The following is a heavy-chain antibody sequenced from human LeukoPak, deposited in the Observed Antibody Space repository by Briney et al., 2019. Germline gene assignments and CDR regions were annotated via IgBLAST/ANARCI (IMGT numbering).Heavy chain of an antibody. CDR1: GFTFSSYG. D-gene: IGHD3-10*01. CDR3: AKAYRGVIISSPFDY. Sequence: GGSLRLSCAASGFTFSSYGMHWVRQAPGKGLEWVAVISYDGSNKYYADSVKGRFTISRDNSKNTLYLQMNSLRAEDTAVYYCAKAYRGVIISSPFDYWGQGTLVTVSS. J-gene: IGHJ4*02. V-gene: IGHV3-30*18. CDR2: ISYDGSNK.